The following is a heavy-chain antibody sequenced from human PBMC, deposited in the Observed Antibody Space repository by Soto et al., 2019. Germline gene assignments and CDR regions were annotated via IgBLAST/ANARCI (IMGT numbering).Heavy chain of an antibody. CDR3: ATYYDSSGYFHNWFDP. J-gene: IGHJ5*02. CDR1: GGSISSGGYY. D-gene: IGHD3-22*01. Sequence: ASETLSLTCTVSGGSISSGGYYWSWIRQHPGKGLEWIGYIYYSGGTYYNPSLKSRVTISVDTSKNQFSLKLSSVTAADTAVYYCATYYDSSGYFHNWFDPWGQGTLVTVSS. V-gene: IGHV4-31*03. CDR2: IYYSGGT.